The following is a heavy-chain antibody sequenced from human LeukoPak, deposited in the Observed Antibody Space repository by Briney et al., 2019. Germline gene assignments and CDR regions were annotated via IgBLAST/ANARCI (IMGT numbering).Heavy chain of an antibody. CDR1: GYTFTSYG. V-gene: IGHV1-18*01. CDR2: ISAYNGNT. D-gene: IGHD3-3*01. Sequence: GASVKVSCKASGYTFTSYGISWVRQAPGQGLEWMGWISAYNGNTNYAQKLQGRVTMTRDTSISTAYMELSRLRSDDTAVYYCASPRLSGYYLDYWGQGTLVTVSS. J-gene: IGHJ4*02. CDR3: ASPRLSGYYLDY.